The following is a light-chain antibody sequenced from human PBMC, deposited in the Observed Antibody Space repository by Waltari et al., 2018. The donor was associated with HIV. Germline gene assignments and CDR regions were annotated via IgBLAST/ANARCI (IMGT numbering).Light chain of an antibody. CDR2: AAS. CDR1: QSVSHN. J-gene: IGKJ2*01. V-gene: IGKV3-15*01. CDR3: QQYSDWPRYT. Sequence: EIVMTQSPATLSVSPGETATLSCRASQSVSHNLAWYQQKPGQPPRLVIYAASSRAAGIPARFSGSGSETEFTLTITSLQSGDFGVYYCQQYSDWPRYTFGGGTNLEIK.